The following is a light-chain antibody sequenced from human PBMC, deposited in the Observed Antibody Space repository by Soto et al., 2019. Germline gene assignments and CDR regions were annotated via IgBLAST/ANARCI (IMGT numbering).Light chain of an antibody. V-gene: IGLV2-14*01. J-gene: IGLJ3*02. Sequence: QSVLTQPASVSGSPGQSITISCTGTSSDVGGYNYVSWYQQHPGKAPKLIIYEVTNRPSGVSNRFSGSKSGNTASLTISGLQAEDEADYYCSSYTRSSTPLFGGGTKLTVL. CDR1: SSDVGGYNY. CDR3: SSYTRSSTPL. CDR2: EVT.